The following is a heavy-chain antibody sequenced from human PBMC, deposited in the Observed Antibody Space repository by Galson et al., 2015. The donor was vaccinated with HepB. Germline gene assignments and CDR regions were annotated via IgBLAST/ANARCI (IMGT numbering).Heavy chain of an antibody. CDR3: ARAGDCSGGSCYWNWFDP. D-gene: IGHD2-15*01. CDR1: GGSISSYY. Sequence: TLSLTCTVSGGSISSYYWSWIRQPPGKGLEWIGYIYYSGSTNYNPSLKSRVTISVDTSKNQFSLKLSSVTAADTAVYYCARAGDCSGGSCYWNWFDPWGQGTLVTVSS. V-gene: IGHV4-59*01. CDR2: IYYSGST. J-gene: IGHJ5*02.